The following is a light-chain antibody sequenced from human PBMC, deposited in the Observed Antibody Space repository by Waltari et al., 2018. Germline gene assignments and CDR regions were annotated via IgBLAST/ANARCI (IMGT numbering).Light chain of an antibody. V-gene: IGLV3-25*03. CDR2: KDS. J-gene: IGLJ3*02. Sequence: SYGLTQAPSVSVSPGQKARIPCSGDTLPNKYAYWYQQTPGQAPVVVIYKDSERPSGIPERFSGSRAGTTVALTINGVQAEDEAEYDCQSSDSSGSYVLCGGGTKLTVL. CDR3: QSSDSSGSYVL. CDR1: TLPNKY.